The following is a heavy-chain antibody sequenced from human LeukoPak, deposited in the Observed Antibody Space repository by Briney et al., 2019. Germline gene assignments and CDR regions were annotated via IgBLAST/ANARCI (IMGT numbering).Heavy chain of an antibody. J-gene: IGHJ4*02. V-gene: IGHV4-39*01. Sequence: SETLSLTCAVSGGSISSSSYYWGWIRQPPGKGLEWIGSIFYSGSTYYNPSLKSRVTISVDTSKNQFSLKLSSVTAADTAVYYCARLRGRLSPFDHWGQGTLVTVSS. D-gene: IGHD4/OR15-4a*01. CDR2: IFYSGST. CDR3: ARLRGRLSPFDH. CDR1: GGSISSSSYY.